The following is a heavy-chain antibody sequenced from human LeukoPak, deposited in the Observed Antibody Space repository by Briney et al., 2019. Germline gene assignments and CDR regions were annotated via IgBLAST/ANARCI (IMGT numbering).Heavy chain of an antibody. CDR2: ISSSSRYR. CDR1: GFTFSSYS. V-gene: IGHV3-21*01. D-gene: IGHD3-3*01. CDR3: ARDHSRVTYYDFWSGYYPANAFDI. Sequence: GGSLRLSCAASGFTFSSYSMIWVRQAPGNGLEWVSSISSSSRYRYYADSVKGRFTISRDNAKNSLYLQMNSLRAEDTAVYYCARDHSRVTYYDFWSGYYPANAFDIWGQGTMVTVSS. J-gene: IGHJ3*02.